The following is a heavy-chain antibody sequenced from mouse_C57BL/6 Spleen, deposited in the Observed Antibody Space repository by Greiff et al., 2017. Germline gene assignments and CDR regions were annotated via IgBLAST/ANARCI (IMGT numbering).Heavy chain of an antibody. J-gene: IGHJ1*03. CDR3: ARRYYGSSPGYFDV. V-gene: IGHV5-17*01. CDR1: GFTFSDYG. Sequence: EVKLEESGGGLVKPGGSLKLSCAASGFTFSDYGMHWVRQAPEKGLEWVAYISSGSSTIYYADTVKGRFTISRDNAKNTLFLQMTSLRSEDTAMYYCARRYYGSSPGYFDVWGTGTTVTVSS. D-gene: IGHD1-1*01. CDR2: ISSGSSTI.